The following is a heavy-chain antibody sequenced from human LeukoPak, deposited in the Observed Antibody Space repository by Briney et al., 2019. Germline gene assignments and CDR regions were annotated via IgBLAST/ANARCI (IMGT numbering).Heavy chain of an antibody. CDR2: VSGSGDRM. CDR1: GFTFDDYA. D-gene: IGHD6-13*01. Sequence: GGSLRLSCAASGFTFDDYAMHWVRQAPGKGLEWVATVSGSGDRMYHADSVKGRFTISRDNSKNTIYLQMNSLRAEDTALYYCAKAAAAPGFDFWGQGTLVTVSS. J-gene: IGHJ4*02. V-gene: IGHV3-23*01. CDR3: AKAAAAPGFDF.